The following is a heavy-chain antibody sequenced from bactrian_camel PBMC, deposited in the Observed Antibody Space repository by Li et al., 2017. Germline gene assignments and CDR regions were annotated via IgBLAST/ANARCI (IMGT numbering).Heavy chain of an antibody. D-gene: IGHD6*01. V-gene: IGHV3S1*01. CDR3: VYGTVWYQINY. CDR2: IYTGSGST. Sequence: HVQLVESGGGSVQSGGSLRLSCGEYTNNGYCIGWFRQAPGKEREGVATIYTGSGSTTYADSVQGRFTISRDNGKNAVYLQLNSLKTEDMAKYYCVYGTVWYQINYWGQGTQVTVS. J-gene: IGHJ4*01. CDR1: EYTNNGYC.